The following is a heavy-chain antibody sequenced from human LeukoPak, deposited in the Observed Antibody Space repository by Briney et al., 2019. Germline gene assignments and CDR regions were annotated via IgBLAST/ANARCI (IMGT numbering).Heavy chain of an antibody. CDR2: IRYDESNK. CDR1: GFSFSNYG. D-gene: IGHD6-13*01. Sequence: GGSLRLSCAASGFSFSNYGMHWVRQAPGKGLEWVAFIRYDESNKYYADSVKGRFTISRDNSKNALYLQMNSLRAEDTAVYYCAKEISRPSWYYAFDYWGRGTLVTVSS. V-gene: IGHV3-30*02. CDR3: AKEISRPSWYYAFDY. J-gene: IGHJ4*02.